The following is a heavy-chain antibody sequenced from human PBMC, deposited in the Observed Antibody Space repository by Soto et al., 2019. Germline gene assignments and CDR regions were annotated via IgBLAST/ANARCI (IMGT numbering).Heavy chain of an antibody. V-gene: IGHV3-30*19. CDR2: ISKNGDDQ. Sequence: LRLSCATSGFTFSNLGMHWVRQAPGKALEWVGLISKNGDDQYYGDSVKGRFIISRDNSKKTLYLQLNSLRPDDTAVFYCAKDGYNAAFEVWGQGTLVTVSS. CDR1: GFTFSNLG. J-gene: IGHJ4*01. CDR3: AKDGYNAAFEV. D-gene: IGHD3-3*01.